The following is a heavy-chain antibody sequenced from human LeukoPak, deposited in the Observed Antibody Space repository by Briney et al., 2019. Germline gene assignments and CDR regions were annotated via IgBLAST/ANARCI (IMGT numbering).Heavy chain of an antibody. CDR3: ARADPIDY. Sequence: ASVKVSCKASGDTVTGSFIHWVRRAPGQGLEWMGWISINSGGTKYAQNFQGRVTMTRDTSITTAYMELSRLTSDDTAVYYCARADPIDYWGPGTLVTVSS. V-gene: IGHV1-2*02. CDR1: GDTVTGSF. CDR2: ISINSGGT. J-gene: IGHJ4*02.